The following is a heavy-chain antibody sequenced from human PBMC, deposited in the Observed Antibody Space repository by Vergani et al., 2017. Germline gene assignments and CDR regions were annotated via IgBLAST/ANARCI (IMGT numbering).Heavy chain of an antibody. V-gene: IGHV3-23*04. CDR3: AKANPRNSGYDYLYYYHAMDV. CDR1: GFTFNHYA. CDR2: ISGSGGST. J-gene: IGHJ6*02. D-gene: IGHD5-12*01. Sequence: EVQLEESGGGLVLPGRSLRLSCVASGFTFNHYAMNWVRQAPGKGLEWVSGISGSGGSTYYAGSVKGRFTISRDSSKNTLYLQMNSLSAGDTAVYYCAKANPRNSGYDYLYYYHAMDVWCQGATVTVSS.